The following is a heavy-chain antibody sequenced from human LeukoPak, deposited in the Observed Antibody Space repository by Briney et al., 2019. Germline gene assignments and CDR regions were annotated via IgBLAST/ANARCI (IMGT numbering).Heavy chain of an antibody. Sequence: SSETLSPTCTVSAGSINSDDYYWSWIRQPAGKGLEWIGRIYSPGTNYNYNPSLKSRVTISIDTSKNQFSLKLTSVTAGDTAVYYCARGIGTSYESSRDAFDIWGQGTMVTVSS. J-gene: IGHJ3*02. CDR2: IYSPGTN. CDR3: ARGIGTSYESSRDAFDI. D-gene: IGHD3-22*01. CDR1: AGSINSDDYY. V-gene: IGHV4-61*02.